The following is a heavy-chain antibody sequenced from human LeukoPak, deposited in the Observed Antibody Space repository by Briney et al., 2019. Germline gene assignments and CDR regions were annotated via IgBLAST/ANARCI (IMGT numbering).Heavy chain of an antibody. V-gene: IGHV1-2*02. J-gene: IGHJ5*02. D-gene: IGHD6-19*01. CDR3: ARDLSGYGSGWYVTPDNWFDL. CDR1: GYTFTCYY. CDR2: INPNSGGT. Sequence: ASVKVSCKASGYTFTCYYMHWVRQAPGQGLEWMGWINPNSGGTNYAQKFQGRVTMTRDTSISTAYMELSRLRSDDTAVYYCARDLSGYGSGWYVTPDNWFDLWGQGTLVTVSS.